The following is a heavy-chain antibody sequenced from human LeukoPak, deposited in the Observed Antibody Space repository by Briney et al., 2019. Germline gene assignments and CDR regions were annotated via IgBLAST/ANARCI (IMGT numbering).Heavy chain of an antibody. CDR1: GFTVSSSY. Sequence: GGSLRLSCAASGFTVSSSYLSWVRQAPGKGLEWVSLIYRGGGTYYADSVKGRLTISRDSSKNALFLQMNSLRAEDTAVYYCARARLYNLNDDPAFDIWGQGTMVSVSS. V-gene: IGHV3-53*01. CDR2: IYRGGGT. J-gene: IGHJ3*02. D-gene: IGHD1-20*01. CDR3: ARARLYNLNDDPAFDI.